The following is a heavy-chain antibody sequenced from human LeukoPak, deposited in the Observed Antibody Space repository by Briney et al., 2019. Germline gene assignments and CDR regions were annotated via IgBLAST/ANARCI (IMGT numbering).Heavy chain of an antibody. CDR3: ARPRIAAAGIDY. J-gene: IGHJ4*02. Sequence: PSETLSLTCTVSGGSISSSSCYWGWIRQPPGKGLEWIGSTYYSGSTYYNPSLKSRVTISVDTSKNQFSLKLSSVTAADTAVYYCARPRIAAAGIDYWGQGTLVTVSS. CDR2: TYYSGST. CDR1: GGSISSSSCY. D-gene: IGHD6-13*01. V-gene: IGHV4-39*01.